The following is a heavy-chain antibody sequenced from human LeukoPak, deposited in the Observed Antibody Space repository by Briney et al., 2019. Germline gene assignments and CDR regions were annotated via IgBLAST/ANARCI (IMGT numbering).Heavy chain of an antibody. CDR1: GGSISYYY. CDR2: IYYNGST. J-gene: IGHJ4*02. D-gene: IGHD2-15*01. CDR3: ARKGGHFDY. Sequence: SETLSLPCTVSGGSISYYYWSWIRQSPGKGLEWIGYIYYNGSTNYNPSLKSRVTISVDMSKNQFSLKVTSVTAADTAIYYCARKGGHFDYWGQGTLVTVSS. V-gene: IGHV4-59*01.